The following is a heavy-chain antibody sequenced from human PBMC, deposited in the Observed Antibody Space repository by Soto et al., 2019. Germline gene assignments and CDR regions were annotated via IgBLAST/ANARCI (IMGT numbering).Heavy chain of an antibody. CDR2: INHSGST. CDR1: GGSFSGYY. V-gene: IGHV4-34*01. J-gene: IGHJ6*02. Sequence: QVELQQWGAGLLKPSETLSLTCAVYGGSFSGYYWSWIRQPPGKGLEWIGEINHSGSTNYNPSLKSRVTISVDTSKNQFSLKLSSVTAADTAVYYCARGYSGSVDTAMDNYYYYGMDVWGQGTTVTVSS. D-gene: IGHD5-18*01. CDR3: ARGYSGSVDTAMDNYYYYGMDV.